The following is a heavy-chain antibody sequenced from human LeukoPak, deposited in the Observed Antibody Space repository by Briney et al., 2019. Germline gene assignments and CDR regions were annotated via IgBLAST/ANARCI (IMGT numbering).Heavy chain of an antibody. J-gene: IGHJ4*02. D-gene: IGHD1-26*01. CDR2: IKQDGSEK. CDR3: ATGPMGGYYFDY. V-gene: IGHV3-7*01. Sequence: PGGSLRLSCAASGFTFSSYWMTWVRQAPGKGLEWVANIKQDGSEKYYVDSVKGRFTISRDNAKNSLYLQMNSLRAEDTAVYYCATGPMGGYYFDYWGQGTLVTVSS. CDR1: GFTFSSYW.